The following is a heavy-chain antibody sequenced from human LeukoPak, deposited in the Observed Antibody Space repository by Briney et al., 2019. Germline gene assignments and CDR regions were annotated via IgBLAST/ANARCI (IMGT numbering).Heavy chain of an antibody. CDR2: ISGSGGST. CDR1: GFTFSSYA. Sequence: PGGSLRLSCAASGFTFSSYAMSWVRQAPGKGLEWVSAISGSGGSTYYADSVKGRFTISRDNSKNTLYLQMNSLGAEDTAVYYCAKNKRGGGNSADAFDIWGQGTMVTVSS. J-gene: IGHJ3*02. CDR3: AKNKRGGGNSADAFDI. D-gene: IGHD4-23*01. V-gene: IGHV3-23*01.